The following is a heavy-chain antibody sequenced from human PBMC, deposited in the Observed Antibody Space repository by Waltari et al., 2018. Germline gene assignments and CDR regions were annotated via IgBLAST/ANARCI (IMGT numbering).Heavy chain of an antibody. CDR3: AGPVYFDY. CDR1: GFAFSAHW. V-gene: IGHV3-74*03. J-gene: IGHJ4*02. Sequence: EGHLVESGGGLVQPGGSLRLSCVAPGFAFSAHWMHWVRQVPGKGLVWVSSVRSDGGSTTYADSVKGRFTISRDNAKNTLYLQMNSLRADDSAVYYCAGPVYFDYWGQGILVTVSS. CDR2: VRSDGGST.